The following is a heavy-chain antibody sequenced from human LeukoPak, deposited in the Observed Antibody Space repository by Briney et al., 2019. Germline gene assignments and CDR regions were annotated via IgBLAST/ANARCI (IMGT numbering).Heavy chain of an antibody. Sequence: SETLSLTCTVSGGSISSSSYYWGWIRQPPGKGLEWIGSIYYSGSTYYNPSLKSRVTISVDTSKNQFSLKLSSVTAADTAVYYCARDNEYCTGGRCYYWFDPWGQGTLVTVSS. J-gene: IGHJ5*02. CDR1: GGSISSSSYY. V-gene: IGHV4-39*07. CDR2: IYYSGST. CDR3: ARDNEYCTGGRCYYWFDP. D-gene: IGHD2-8*02.